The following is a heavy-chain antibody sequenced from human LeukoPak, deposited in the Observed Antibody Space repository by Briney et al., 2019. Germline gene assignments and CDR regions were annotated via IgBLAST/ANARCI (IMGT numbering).Heavy chain of an antibody. V-gene: IGHV3-23*01. D-gene: IGHD3-10*01. J-gene: IGHJ4*02. CDR1: GFTFSSYA. CDR3: AKDQVLWFGEPTFDY. Sequence: PGGSLRLSCAASGFTFSSYAMSWVRQAPGKGLEWVSAISGSGGSTYYADYVKGRFTISRDNSKNTLYLQMNSLRAEDTAVYYCAKDQVLWFGEPTFDYWGQGTLATVSS. CDR2: ISGSGGST.